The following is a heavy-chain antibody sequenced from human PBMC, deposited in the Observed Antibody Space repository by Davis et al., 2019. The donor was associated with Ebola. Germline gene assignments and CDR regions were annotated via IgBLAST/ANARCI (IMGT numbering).Heavy chain of an antibody. D-gene: IGHD6-19*01. CDR3: ARVENVAVAADY. CDR1: GGSISSSSYY. J-gene: IGHJ4*02. V-gene: IGHV4-39*07. CDR2: IYYSGST. Sequence: PSETLSLTCTVSGGSISSSSYYWGWIRQPPGKGLEWIGSIYYSGSTYYNPSLKSRVTISVDTSKNQFSLRLSSVTAADTAVYYCARVENVAVAADYWGQGTLVTVSS.